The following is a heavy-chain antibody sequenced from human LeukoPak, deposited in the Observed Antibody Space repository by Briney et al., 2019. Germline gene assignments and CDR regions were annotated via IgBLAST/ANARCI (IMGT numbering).Heavy chain of an antibody. D-gene: IGHD6-13*01. CDR3: ASGSSTWSDY. Sequence: GGSLRLSCAASGFTFSSYWMHWVRQAPGKGLVWVSRIYSDGSSTGYADSVKGRFTISRDNAKNTLYLQMNSLRADDTAVYYCASGSSTWSDYWGQGTLVTVSS. J-gene: IGHJ4*02. CDR2: IYSDGSST. V-gene: IGHV3-74*01. CDR1: GFTFSSYW.